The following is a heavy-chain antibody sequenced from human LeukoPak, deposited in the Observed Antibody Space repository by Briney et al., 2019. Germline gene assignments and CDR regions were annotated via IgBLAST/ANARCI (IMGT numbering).Heavy chain of an antibody. CDR1: GYSFTTYS. Sequence: ASVKVSCKASGYSFTTYSITWVRQAPGQGLEWIGWINTYNGNTNYAQKLQGRVTMTTDTSTSTVYMELRSLRSDDTAMYYCAKTMVWGTIYYFDYWGQGTLVTVSS. V-gene: IGHV1-18*01. D-gene: IGHD3-10*01. CDR2: INTYNGNT. CDR3: AKTMVWGTIYYFDY. J-gene: IGHJ4*02.